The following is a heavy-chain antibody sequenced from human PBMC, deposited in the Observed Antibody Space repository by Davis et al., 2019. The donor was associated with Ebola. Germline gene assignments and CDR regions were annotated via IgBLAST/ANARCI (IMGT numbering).Heavy chain of an antibody. J-gene: IGHJ3*02. D-gene: IGHD2-15*01. Sequence: MPSETLSLTCTVSAGSISSSSSYWGWLRQPPGKGLEWIGSIYYSGSTYYNPSLKSRVTISVDTSKNQFSLKLSCVTAADTAVYYCARTDSFRAFDIWGQGTMVTVSS. V-gene: IGHV4-39*01. CDR3: ARTDSFRAFDI. CDR2: IYYSGST. CDR1: AGSISSSSSY.